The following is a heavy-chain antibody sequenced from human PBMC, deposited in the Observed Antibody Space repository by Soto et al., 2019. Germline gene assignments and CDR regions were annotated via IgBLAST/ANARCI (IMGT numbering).Heavy chain of an antibody. J-gene: IGHJ4*02. CDR1: GASVSSGNW. CDR3: ARHGDYFFDF. Sequence: QVQLQESGPGLLKPSGTLFLTCAVSGASVSSGNWWSWVRQPPGKGLEWIGEMHPSGNTNYNSSLKSRVSVSVDKSKNQLTLHLNSLTAADTAVYFCARHGDYFFDFWGQGTLVIVSS. V-gene: IGHV4-4*02. CDR2: MHPSGNT. D-gene: IGHD2-21*01.